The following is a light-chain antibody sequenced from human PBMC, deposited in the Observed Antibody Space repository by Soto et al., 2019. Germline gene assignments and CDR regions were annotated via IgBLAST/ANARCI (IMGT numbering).Light chain of an antibody. CDR3: QQRSYWPPLT. Sequence: EIVLTQSPATLSLSPGERATLSCRASQSVSSYLAWYQQKPGQAPRLLIYDASNRATGIPARFSGSASGTDFTLTISSLAPEDFAVYYCQQRSYWPPLTVGQGTLLEIK. J-gene: IGKJ5*01. V-gene: IGKV3-11*01. CDR2: DAS. CDR1: QSVSSY.